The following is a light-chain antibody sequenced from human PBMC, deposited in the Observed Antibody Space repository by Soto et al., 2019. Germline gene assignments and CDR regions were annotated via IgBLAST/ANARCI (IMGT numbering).Light chain of an antibody. CDR1: QSVISSY. J-gene: IGKJ5*01. CDR2: DAS. V-gene: IGKV3D-20*01. Sequence: EIVLTQSPATLSLSPGERATLSCGASQSVISSYLAWYQQKPGLAPRLLIYDASSRATGIPDRFSGSGSGTDITLTISRLEPEDFAVYYCQQYGSSPITFGQGTRLEIK. CDR3: QQYGSSPIT.